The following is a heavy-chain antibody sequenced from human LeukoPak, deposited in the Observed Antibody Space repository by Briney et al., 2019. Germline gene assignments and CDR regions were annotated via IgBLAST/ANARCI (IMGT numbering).Heavy chain of an antibody. V-gene: IGHV4-59*12. CDR2: IYQGGST. CDR1: GGSISSYY. J-gene: IGHJ4*02. D-gene: IGHD2-21*02. Sequence: SETLSLTCTVSGGSISSYYWGWIRQSPGKGLEWIGSIYQGGSTYYNPSLRSRVIVSVDTSKNHFSLKMSSVTAADTAVYYCARDLASCAGDCYSDGFDYWGQGALVTVSS. CDR3: ARDLASCAGDCYSDGFDY.